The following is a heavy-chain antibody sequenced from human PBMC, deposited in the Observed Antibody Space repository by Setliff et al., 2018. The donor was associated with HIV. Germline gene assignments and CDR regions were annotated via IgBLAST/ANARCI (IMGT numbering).Heavy chain of an antibody. Sequence: PSETLSLTCTVSGGSISSGSYYWSWIRQPAGKELEWIGRIYFTGNANYNPSLKSRITISVDTSKNQFSLKLSSVTAADTAVYYCARTIVGAPPLSWGQGTLVTVSS. J-gene: IGHJ4*02. CDR1: GGSISSGSYY. D-gene: IGHD1-26*01. CDR3: ARTIVGAPPLS. CDR2: IYFTGNA. V-gene: IGHV4-61*10.